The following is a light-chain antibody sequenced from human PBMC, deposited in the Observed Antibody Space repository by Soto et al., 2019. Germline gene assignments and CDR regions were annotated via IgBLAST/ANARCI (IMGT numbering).Light chain of an antibody. CDR1: QGINNY. CDR3: QKYNTAPRT. CDR2: AAS. J-gene: IGKJ4*01. V-gene: IGKV1-27*01. Sequence: DVQMPQSPSSLSASVGDRVTITCRASQGINNYLAWYQQKPGKVPKLLIFAASTLHSGVPSRFSGSGSGTDFTLTITSLQPEDVATYYCQKYNTAPRTFGGGTKVEIK.